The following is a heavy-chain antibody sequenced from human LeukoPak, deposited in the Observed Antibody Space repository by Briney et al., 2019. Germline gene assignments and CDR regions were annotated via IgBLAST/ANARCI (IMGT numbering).Heavy chain of an antibody. D-gene: IGHD2-2*02. CDR2: INPNSGGT. V-gene: IGHV1-2*02. J-gene: IGHJ4*02. CDR1: GYTFTGYY. Sequence: ASVKVSCKASGYTFTGYYMHWVRQAPGQGLEWMGWINPNSGGTNYAQKFQGRVTMTRDTSISTAYMELSRLRSDDTAVYYCARDGMHCSSTSCYRISDYWGQGTLVTVSS. CDR3: ARDGMHCSSTSCYRISDY.